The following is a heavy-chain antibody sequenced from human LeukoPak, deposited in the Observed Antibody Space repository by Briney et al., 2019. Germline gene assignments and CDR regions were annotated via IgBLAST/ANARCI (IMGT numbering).Heavy chain of an antibody. J-gene: IGHJ4*02. CDR3: AREYYDSGGYSDEVFYFDF. Sequence: PGGSLRLSCAASGFTFSSYAMHWVRQAPGKGLEWVAVISYDGSNKYYADSVKGRFTISRDNSKNTLYLKMNSLRAEDTAVYYCAREYYDSGGYSDEVFYFDFWGQGTLVTVSS. CDR1: GFTFSSYA. CDR2: ISYDGSNK. D-gene: IGHD3-22*01. V-gene: IGHV3-30*04.